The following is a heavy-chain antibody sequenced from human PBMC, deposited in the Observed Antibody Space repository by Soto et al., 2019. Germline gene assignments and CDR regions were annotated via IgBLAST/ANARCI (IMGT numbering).Heavy chain of an antibody. CDR1: GFTFSNYG. D-gene: IGHD3-10*01. J-gene: IGHJ4*02. CDR2: FSYDGTYQ. V-gene: IGHV3-30*18. Sequence: QVQLVESGGGVVQPGRSLRLSCVVSGFTFSNYGMHWVRQAPGKGLEWVAVFSYDGTYQRYADSVKGRFTISRDISKNTLYLQMSSLRPEDMAVYYCAQDVTYHGSWDWGQGTLVTVSS. CDR3: AQDVTYHGSWD.